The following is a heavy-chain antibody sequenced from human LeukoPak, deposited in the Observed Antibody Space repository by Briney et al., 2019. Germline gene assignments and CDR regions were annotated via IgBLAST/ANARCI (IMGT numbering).Heavy chain of an antibody. CDR3: AREISLQLLYTFDY. CDR1: GYTFTSYG. CDR2: ISAYNGNT. Sequence: ASVKVSCKASGYTFTSYGISWVRQAPGQGLEWMGWISAYNGNTNYAQKLQGRVTMTTDTSTSTADMELRSLRSDDTAVYYCAREISLQLLYTFDYWGQGTLVTVSS. V-gene: IGHV1-18*01. D-gene: IGHD2-2*02. J-gene: IGHJ4*02.